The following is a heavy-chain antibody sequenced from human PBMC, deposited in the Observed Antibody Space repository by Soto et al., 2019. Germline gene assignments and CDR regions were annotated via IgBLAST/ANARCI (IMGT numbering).Heavy chain of an antibody. J-gene: IGHJ6*02. Sequence: ASVKVSCKPSGYSFSDYFIQWVRQAPGQGLEWVAWINPKTAATNYAKKFQGRVSLTWDTSSTTAYMELTRLRPDDTAVYYCARIKWGLDYYNGMDVWGQGTTVTVS. V-gene: IGHV1-2*02. CDR3: ARIKWGLDYYNGMDV. CDR2: INPKTAAT. CDR1: GYSFSDYF. D-gene: IGHD1-26*01.